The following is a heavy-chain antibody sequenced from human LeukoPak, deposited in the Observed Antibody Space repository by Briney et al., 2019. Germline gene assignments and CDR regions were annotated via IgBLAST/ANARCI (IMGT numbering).Heavy chain of an antibody. D-gene: IGHD3-22*01. CDR3: AKTSHSSGYYYYFDY. Sequence: PGGSLRLSCAASGFTFSAYAMSWVRQAPGKGLEWVSSIVGTGDTTYYGDSVKGRFTISRDNAKNAVYLQMASLRAEDTAEYYCAKTSHSSGYYYYFDYWGQGTLVAVSP. V-gene: IGHV3-23*01. CDR1: GFTFSAYA. J-gene: IGHJ4*02. CDR2: IVGTGDTT.